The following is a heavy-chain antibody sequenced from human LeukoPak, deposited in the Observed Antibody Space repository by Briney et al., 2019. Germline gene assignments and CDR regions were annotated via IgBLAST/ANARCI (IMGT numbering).Heavy chain of an antibody. CDR1: GYTFSNYW. CDR3: ARLYTSSSGGDY. Sequence: GDSLKISCKGTGYTFSNYWIGWVRQMSGKGLEWMGIIYPSLSETRYSPSFQGQVTISADKSINTAYLQWSSLKASDTAIYYCARLYTSSSGGDYWGQGTLVTVSS. D-gene: IGHD6-19*01. CDR2: IYPSLSET. J-gene: IGHJ4*02. V-gene: IGHV5-51*01.